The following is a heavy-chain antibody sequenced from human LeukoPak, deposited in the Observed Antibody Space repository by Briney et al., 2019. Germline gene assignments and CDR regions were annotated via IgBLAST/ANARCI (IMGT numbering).Heavy chain of an antibody. J-gene: IGHJ5*02. CDR2: MNPKSNNR. CDR3: ARALKGNYYSGSGTYRRFAP. CDR1: GYTFTNYD. V-gene: IGHV1-8*03. Sequence: GASVKVSCKASGYTFTNYDVNWVRQATGQGLEWMGWMNPKSNNRGYAQKFQGRVTITTNTSISTAYMELSNLRSEDTAVYYCARALKGNYYSGSGTYRRFAPWGQGTLVTVSS. D-gene: IGHD3-10*01.